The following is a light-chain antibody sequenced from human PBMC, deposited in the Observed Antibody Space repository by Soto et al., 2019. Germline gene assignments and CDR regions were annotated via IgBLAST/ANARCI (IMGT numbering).Light chain of an antibody. V-gene: IGLV2-23*01. CDR1: SSDVGSYNL. CDR3: CSYAGTNTYL. Sequence: QSALTQPASVSGSPGQSITISCTGTSSDVGSYNLVSWYQQHPGKAPKLLIYEGSKRPSGVSNHFSGSKSDNTASLTISGLLAEDEADYYCCSYAGTNTYLFGSGTKLTVL. CDR2: EGS. J-gene: IGLJ1*01.